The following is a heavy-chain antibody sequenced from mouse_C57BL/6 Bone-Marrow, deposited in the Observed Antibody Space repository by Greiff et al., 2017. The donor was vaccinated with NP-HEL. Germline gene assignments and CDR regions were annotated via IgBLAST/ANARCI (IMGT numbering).Heavy chain of an antibody. V-gene: IGHV5-6*02. J-gene: IGHJ4*01. CDR3: ARRDYDYDDGAMDY. CDR2: ISSGGSYT. Sequence: DVKLQESGGDLVKPGGSLKLSCAASGFTFSSYGMSWVRQTPDKRLEWVATISSGGSYTYYPDSVKGRFTISRDNAKNTLYLQMSSLKSEDTAMYYCARRDYDYDDGAMDYWGQGTSVTVSS. CDR1: GFTFSSYG. D-gene: IGHD2-4*01.